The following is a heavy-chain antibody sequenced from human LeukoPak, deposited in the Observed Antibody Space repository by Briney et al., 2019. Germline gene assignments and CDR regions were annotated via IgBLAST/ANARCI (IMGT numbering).Heavy chain of an antibody. V-gene: IGHV1-46*01. CDR2: INPSGGST. CDR3: ARGVVRGPPDY. J-gene: IGHJ4*02. D-gene: IGHD3-10*01. Sequence: AXVKVXXXASGYTFTSYYMHWVRQAPGQGLEWMGIINPSGGSTSYAQKFQGRVTMTRDMSTSTVYMELSSMRSEDTAVYYCARGVVRGPPDYWGQGTLVTVSS. CDR1: GYTFTSYY.